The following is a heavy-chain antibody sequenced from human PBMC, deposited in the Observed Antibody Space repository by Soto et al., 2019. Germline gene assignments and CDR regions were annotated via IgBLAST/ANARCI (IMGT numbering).Heavy chain of an antibody. CDR2: ISHDGSNK. CDR1: GFTFSSYG. J-gene: IGHJ4*02. Sequence: QVQLVESGGGVVQPGRSLRLSCAASGFTFSSYGMHWVRQAPGKGLEWVAVISHDGSNKYYADSVKGRFTISRDNSKNTLYLQMNSLRAEDTAVYYCANTLLRWLGESPFDYWGQGTLVTVSS. V-gene: IGHV3-30*18. D-gene: IGHD3-10*01. CDR3: ANTLLRWLGESPFDY.